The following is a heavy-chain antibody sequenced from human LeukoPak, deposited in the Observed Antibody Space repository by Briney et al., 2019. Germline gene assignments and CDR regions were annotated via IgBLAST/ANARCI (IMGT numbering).Heavy chain of an antibody. J-gene: IGHJ4*02. CDR1: GFAFSTYW. Sequence: GGSLRLSCAASGFAFSTYWMHWVRQAPGKGLVWVSRIDSDGSSTSYADSVKGRFTISRDNAKNTLFLHMTSLRAEDTAVYYCVSGPDGASYCGQGTLVTVST. CDR2: IDSDGSST. V-gene: IGHV3-74*01. D-gene: IGHD3-10*01. CDR3: VSGPDGASY.